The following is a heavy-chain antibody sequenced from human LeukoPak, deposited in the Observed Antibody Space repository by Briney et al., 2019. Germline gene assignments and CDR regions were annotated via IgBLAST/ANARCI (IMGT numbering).Heavy chain of an antibody. Sequence: SETLSLTCTVSGGSISSYYWSWIRQSAGKGLEWIGLLYTSGSSNYNPSLKSRVTISVDTSKNQFSLKLSSVTAADTAVYYCARHYCGGDCYRLDYWGQGTLVTVSS. V-gene: IGHV4-4*07. CDR1: GGSISSYY. D-gene: IGHD2-21*02. CDR3: ARHYCGGDCYRLDY. J-gene: IGHJ4*02. CDR2: LYTSGSS.